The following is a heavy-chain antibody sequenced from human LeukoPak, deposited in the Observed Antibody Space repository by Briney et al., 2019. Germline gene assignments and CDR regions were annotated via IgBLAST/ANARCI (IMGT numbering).Heavy chain of an antibody. CDR1: GFSFSTFV. CDR3: ATSTYLFFDY. V-gene: IGHV3-23*01. D-gene: IGHD2/OR15-2a*01. J-gene: IGHJ4*02. CDR2: ISGGGDTT. Sequence: GGSLRLSCAASGFSFSTFVMSWVRQAPGKGPEWVSIISGGGDTTFYTDSVKGRFTISRDNSKNTLYLQMNSLRVEDTAVYYCATSTYLFFDYWGQGTLVTVSS.